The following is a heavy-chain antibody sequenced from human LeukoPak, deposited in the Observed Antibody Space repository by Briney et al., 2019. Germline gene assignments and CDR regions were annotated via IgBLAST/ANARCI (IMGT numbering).Heavy chain of an antibody. CDR2: IYHSGST. Sequence: SETLSLTCAVSGYSISSGYYWGWIRQPPGKGLEWIGSIYHSGSTYYNPSLKSRVTISVDTSKNQFSLKLSSVTAADTAVYYCARELKVGNTGYYFDYWGQGTLVTVSS. CDR3: ARELKVGNTGYYFDY. CDR1: GYSISSGYY. J-gene: IGHJ4*02. V-gene: IGHV4-38-2*01. D-gene: IGHD1-7*01.